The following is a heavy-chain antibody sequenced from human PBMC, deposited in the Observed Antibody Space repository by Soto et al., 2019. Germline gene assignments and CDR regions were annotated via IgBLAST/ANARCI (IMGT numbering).Heavy chain of an antibody. D-gene: IGHD1-20*01. CDR3: ATYNSFDY. Sequence: EVQLVETGGGLIQPGGSLRLSCAASGFTVSNNYMSWVRQAPGKGLEWVSLIYSGGSTFYADYVKGRFTISRDNSKNTLFLQINSRRGEDTDGYFCATYNSFDYWGQGTLVTVSS. V-gene: IGHV3-53*02. CDR1: GFTVSNNY. J-gene: IGHJ4*02. CDR2: IYSGGST.